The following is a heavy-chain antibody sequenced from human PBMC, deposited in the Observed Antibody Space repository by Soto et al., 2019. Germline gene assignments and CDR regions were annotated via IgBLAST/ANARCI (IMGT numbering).Heavy chain of an antibody. J-gene: IGHJ6*02. V-gene: IGHV3-48*02. CDR3: AREGRWFGPRWGMDV. D-gene: IGHD3-16*01. Sequence: GGSLKLSCAASGFTFSSYSMNWVRQAPGKGLEWVSYISSSSSTIYYADSVKGRFTISRDNAKNSLYLQMNSLRDEDTAVYYCAREGRWFGPRWGMDVWGQGTTVTVSS. CDR2: ISSSSSTI. CDR1: GFTFSSYS.